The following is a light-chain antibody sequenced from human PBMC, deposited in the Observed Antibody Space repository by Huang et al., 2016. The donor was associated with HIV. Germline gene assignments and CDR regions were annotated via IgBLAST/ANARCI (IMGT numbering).Light chain of an antibody. CDR2: SSS. CDR3: QQYDNYTRT. CDR1: QDISEY. Sequence: DIQMTQSPSSLSASVGDTVTITCRASQDISEYLAWFQQKPGQAPTSLIYSSSTLHPGVPSRFSGSGSGTRFTLTINSLQPEDFATYYCQQYDNYTRTFGQGTKVDIK. J-gene: IGKJ2*01. V-gene: IGKV1-16*01.